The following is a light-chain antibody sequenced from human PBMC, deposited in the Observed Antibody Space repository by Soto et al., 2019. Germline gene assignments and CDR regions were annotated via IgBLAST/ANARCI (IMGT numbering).Light chain of an antibody. CDR1: QSISSY. CDR2: AAS. Sequence: DIQMTQSPSSLSASVGDRVTITCRASQSISSYLTLYQQKPGKAPKLLIYAASSLQSGVPSSFSSSGSGTDFNLTISSLQPEDFATYYCQQRYSTPRTFGQGTKLEIK. J-gene: IGKJ2*01. V-gene: IGKV1-39*01. CDR3: QQRYSTPRT.